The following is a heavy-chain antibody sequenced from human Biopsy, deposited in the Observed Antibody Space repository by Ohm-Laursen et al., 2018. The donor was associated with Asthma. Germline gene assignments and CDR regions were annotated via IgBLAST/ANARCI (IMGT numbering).Heavy chain of an antibody. CDR1: GFAVSRDH. V-gene: IGHV3-53*01. J-gene: IGHJ4*02. CDR2: IYSGGTS. Sequence: SLRLSCAASGFAVSRDHMFWVRQAPGKGLEWVSVIYSGGTSHTADSVRGRFTISRDNSKNTIYLQLNSLRAEDTAVYYCAKDWKSLYVQYFFEYWSQGTLVTVSS. CDR3: AKDWKSLYVQYFFEY. D-gene: IGHD5/OR15-5a*01.